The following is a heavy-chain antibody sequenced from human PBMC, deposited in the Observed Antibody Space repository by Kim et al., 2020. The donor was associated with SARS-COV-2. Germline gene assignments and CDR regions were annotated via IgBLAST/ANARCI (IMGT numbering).Heavy chain of an antibody. V-gene: IGHV3-11*04. CDR3: ARDWPAMVPIDY. D-gene: IGHD5-18*01. J-gene: IGHJ4*02. Sequence: YYAGSVKGRFTISKDNAKNSLYLQMNSLRAEDTAVYYCARDWPAMVPIDYWGQGTLVTVSS.